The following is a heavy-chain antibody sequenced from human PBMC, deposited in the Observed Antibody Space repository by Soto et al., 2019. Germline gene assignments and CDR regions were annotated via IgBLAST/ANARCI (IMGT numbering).Heavy chain of an antibody. Sequence: ASVKVSCKASGYTFTSYYMHWVRQAPGQGLEWMGIINPSGGSTSYAQKFQGRVTMTRDTSTSTVYMELSSLRSEDTAVYYCARDHLSWELPYYYYYGMDGWGEGTTVTASS. CDR2: INPSGGST. CDR3: ARDHLSWELPYYYYYGMDG. J-gene: IGHJ6*02. D-gene: IGHD1-26*01. CDR1: GYTFTSYY. V-gene: IGHV1-46*01.